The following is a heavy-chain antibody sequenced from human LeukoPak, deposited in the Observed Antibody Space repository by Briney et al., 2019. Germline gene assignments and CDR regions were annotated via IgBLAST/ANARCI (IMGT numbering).Heavy chain of an antibody. CDR2: IHPSSGGT. D-gene: IGHD6-25*01. V-gene: IGHV1-2*02. CDR3: ARSLRGGSFDL. J-gene: IGHJ5*02. Sequence: GASVKVSCKASGYTFIGYYIHWVRQAPGQGLEWMGWIHPSSGGTNSAQKFQVRFTMTRDTSISTAYMELSRLRSDDTAVYYCARSLRGGSFDLWGQGVLVTVSS. CDR1: GYTFIGYY.